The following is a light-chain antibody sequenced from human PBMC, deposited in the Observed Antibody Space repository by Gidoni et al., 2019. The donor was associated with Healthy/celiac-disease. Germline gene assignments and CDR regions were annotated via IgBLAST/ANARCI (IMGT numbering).Light chain of an antibody. Sequence: EIVLTQSPGTLSLSPGERATLSCRASQSVSSSYLAWYQQKPGQAPRLLIYGASSRATGIPDRFSGSGSGTDFTLPISRLDPEDFAVYYCQQYGRSFGPGTKVDIK. J-gene: IGKJ3*01. CDR2: GAS. CDR3: QQYGRS. CDR1: QSVSSSY. V-gene: IGKV3-20*01.